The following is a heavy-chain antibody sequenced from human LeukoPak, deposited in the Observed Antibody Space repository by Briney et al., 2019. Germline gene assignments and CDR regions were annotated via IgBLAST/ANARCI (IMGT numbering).Heavy chain of an antibody. CDR2: IYHSGST. Sequence: SETLSLTCAVSGYSISSGYYWGWIRQPPGKGLEWIASIYHSGSTYYNPSLKSRVTISVDTSKNQFSLKLSSVTAADTAVYYCARLAPAAKWRYYYMDVWGKGTTVTVSS. D-gene: IGHD2-2*01. V-gene: IGHV4-38-2*01. CDR1: GYSISSGYY. CDR3: ARLAPAAKWRYYYMDV. J-gene: IGHJ6*03.